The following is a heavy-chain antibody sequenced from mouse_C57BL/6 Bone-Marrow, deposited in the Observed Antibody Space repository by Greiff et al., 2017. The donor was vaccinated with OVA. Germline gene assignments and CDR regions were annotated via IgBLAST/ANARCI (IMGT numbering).Heavy chain of an antibody. J-gene: IGHJ4*01. CDR3: AREIYYGNLYAMDY. V-gene: IGHV1-26*01. CDR2: INPNNGGT. Sequence: VQLQQSGPELVKPGASVKISCKASGYTFTDYYMNWVKQSHGKSLEWIGDINPNNGGTSYNQKFKGKATLTVDKSSSTAYMELRSLTSEDSAVYYCAREIYYGNLYAMDYWGQGTSVTVSS. CDR1: GYTFTDYY. D-gene: IGHD2-1*01.